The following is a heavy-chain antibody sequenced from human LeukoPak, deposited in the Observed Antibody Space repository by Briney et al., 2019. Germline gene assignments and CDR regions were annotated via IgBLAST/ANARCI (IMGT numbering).Heavy chain of an antibody. CDR2: ISGSGGST. J-gene: IGHJ4*02. V-gene: IGHV3-23*01. CDR3: AYYDFWSGYPDY. CDR1: GFTFSSYA. Sequence: GGSLRLSCAASGFTFSSYAMSWVRQAPGKGLEWVSAISGSGGSTYYANSVKGRFTISRDNSKNTLYLQMNSLRAEDTAVYYCAYYDFWSGYPDYWGQGTLVTVSS. D-gene: IGHD3-3*01.